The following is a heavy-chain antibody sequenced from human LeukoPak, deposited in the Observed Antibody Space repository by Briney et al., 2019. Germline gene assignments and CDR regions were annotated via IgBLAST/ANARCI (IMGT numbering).Heavy chain of an antibody. Sequence: SETLSLTCTVSGGSISSYYWSWIRQPAGKGLEWIGRICTTGITNYNPSLKSRVTMSVDTSKNQFSLKLTSVTAADTAVYYCARDGYYYDSSGYYFWGQGTLVTVS. CDR3: ARDGYYYDSSGYYF. J-gene: IGHJ4*02. V-gene: IGHV4-4*07. CDR2: ICTTGIT. D-gene: IGHD3-22*01. CDR1: GGSISSYY.